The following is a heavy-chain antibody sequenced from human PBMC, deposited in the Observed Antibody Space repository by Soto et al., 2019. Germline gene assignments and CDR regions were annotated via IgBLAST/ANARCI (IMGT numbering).Heavy chain of an antibody. CDR1: GYSFTSYY. CDR3: AREVFGPYGGNSSFDY. CDR2: INPSGGST. V-gene: IGHV1-46*01. Sequence: XSVKVSCKASGYSFTSYYMHWVRQAPGQGLEWMGIINPSGGSTSYAQKFQGRVTMTRDTSTSTVYMELSSLRSEDTAVYYCAREVFGPYGGNSSFDYWGQGTQVTVSS. D-gene: IGHD4-17*01. J-gene: IGHJ4*02.